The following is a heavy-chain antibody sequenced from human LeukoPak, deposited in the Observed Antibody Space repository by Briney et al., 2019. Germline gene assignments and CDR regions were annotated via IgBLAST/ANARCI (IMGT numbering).Heavy chain of an antibody. CDR2: ISGSGGST. V-gene: IGHV3-23*01. CDR1: GFTFSSYA. CDR3: AKAGITMIVVVITTDSYFDY. J-gene: IGHJ4*02. Sequence: GGSLRLSCAASGFTFSSYAMSWVRQAPGKGLEWVSAISGSGGSTYYADSVKGRFTISRDNSKNTLYLQMNSLRAEDTAVYYCAKAGITMIVVVITTDSYFDYWGQGTLVTVSS. D-gene: IGHD3-22*01.